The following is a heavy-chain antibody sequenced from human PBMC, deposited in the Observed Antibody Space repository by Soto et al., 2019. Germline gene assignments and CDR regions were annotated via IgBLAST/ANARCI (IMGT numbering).Heavy chain of an antibody. V-gene: IGHV4-59*08. J-gene: IGHJ3*02. CDR1: GGSISNYY. CDR3: ARRWGGTFDI. Sequence: PSETLSLTCTVSGGSISNYYWSWIRQPPGKGLEWIGYIYYSGSTNYNPSLKSRVTISVDTSKNQFSLKLSSVTAADTDVYYCARRWGGTFDIWGQGSMVTVSS. CDR2: IYYSGST. D-gene: IGHD3-10*01.